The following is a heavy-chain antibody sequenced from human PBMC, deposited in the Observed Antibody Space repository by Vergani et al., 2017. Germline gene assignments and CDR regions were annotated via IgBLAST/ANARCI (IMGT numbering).Heavy chain of an antibody. CDR2: IYTGAST. J-gene: IGHJ4*02. Sequence: EVQLVESGGGLVQPGGSLRLSCTASGFTVSSNYLSWVRQAPGKGLEWVSVIYTGASTYYADSVKGRFTISRDNSKNTLYLQMNSLRPEDTAVYYCARESIYCSGSSCYGGVDSWGQGTLVTVSS. D-gene: IGHD2-15*01. V-gene: IGHV3-66*02. CDR1: GFTVSSNY. CDR3: ARESIYCSGSSCYGGVDS.